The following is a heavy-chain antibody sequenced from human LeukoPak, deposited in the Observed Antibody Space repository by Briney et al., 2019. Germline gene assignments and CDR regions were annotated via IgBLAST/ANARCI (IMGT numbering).Heavy chain of an antibody. Sequence: ASVKVSCKVSGYTLTELSMHWVRQAPGKGLEWMGGFDPEDGETIYAQKFQGRVTMTEDTSTDTAYMELSSLRSEDRAVYYCATDKKDEGDYEFGYWGQGTLVTVSS. CDR3: ATDKKDEGDYEFGY. CDR2: FDPEDGET. CDR1: GYTLTELS. D-gene: IGHD4-17*01. J-gene: IGHJ4*02. V-gene: IGHV1-24*01.